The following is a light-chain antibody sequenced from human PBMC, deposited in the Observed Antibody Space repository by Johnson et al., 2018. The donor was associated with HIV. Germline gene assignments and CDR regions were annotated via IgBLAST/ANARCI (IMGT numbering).Light chain of an antibody. CDR3: GTWDNSLSNGVV. V-gene: IGLV1-51*02. Sequence: QSVLTQPPSVSAAPGQKVTISCSGSSSNIGNNYVSWYQQLPGTAPKLLMYEDNKRPSGIPDRFSGSKSGTSATLGITGVQTGDEADYYCGTWDNSLSNGVVFGTGTKVTVL. J-gene: IGLJ1*01. CDR1: SSNIGNNY. CDR2: EDN.